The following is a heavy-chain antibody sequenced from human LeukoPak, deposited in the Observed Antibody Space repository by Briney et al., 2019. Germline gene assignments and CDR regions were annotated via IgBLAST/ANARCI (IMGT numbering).Heavy chain of an antibody. CDR2: IKQDGSEK. D-gene: IGHD1-26*01. Sequence: GGSLRLSCAASGITFSDYGMHWVRQAPGKGLEWVANIKQDGSEKYYVDSVKGRFTISRDNAKNSLYLQMNSLRAEDTAVYYCANSRSYYFQHWGQGTLVTVSS. CDR1: GITFSDYG. V-gene: IGHV3-7*01. CDR3: ANSRSYYFQH. J-gene: IGHJ1*01.